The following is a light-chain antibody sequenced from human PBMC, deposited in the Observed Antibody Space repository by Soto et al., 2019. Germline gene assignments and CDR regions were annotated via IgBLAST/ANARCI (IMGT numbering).Light chain of an antibody. CDR3: SSYAGRDNTYV. CDR1: SGDVGGYDY. Sequence: QSVLTQPPSASGSPGQSVTISCTRTSGDVGGYDYVSWYQQHPGKAPKLMIYEVTKRPLGVPDRFSGSKSGNTASLTVSGLQAEDEADYYCSSYAGRDNTYVLGTGTKVTV. J-gene: IGLJ1*01. CDR2: EVT. V-gene: IGLV2-8*01.